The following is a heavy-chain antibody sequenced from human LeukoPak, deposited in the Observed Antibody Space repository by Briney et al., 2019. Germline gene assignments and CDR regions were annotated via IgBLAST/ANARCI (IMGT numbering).Heavy chain of an antibody. CDR3: AREAGYYYYYMDV. V-gene: IGHV1-2*02. J-gene: IGHJ6*03. CDR2: INPNSGVT. Sequence: ASAKVSCKASGYTFTDYYMHWVRQAPGRGLEWMGWINPNSGVTKFAQKFQGRVTMTRDTSTTTAFMELSRLRSDDTAVYYCAREAGYYYYYMDVWAKGTTVTVSS. CDR1: GYTFTDYY.